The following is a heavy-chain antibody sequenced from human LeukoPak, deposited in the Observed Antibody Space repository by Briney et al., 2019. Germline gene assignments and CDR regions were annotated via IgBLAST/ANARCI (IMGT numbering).Heavy chain of an antibody. D-gene: IGHD3-16*02. CDR2: IYHSGST. V-gene: IGHV4-38-2*02. CDR1: GYSISSGYY. CDR3: ARDPTNYRLGFDY. J-gene: IGHJ4*02. Sequence: SETLSLTCTVSGYSISSGYYWGWIRRPPGKGLEGIGIIYHSGSTYYNPSLKSRVTISVDTSKNQFSLKLSSVTAADTAVYYCARDPTNYRLGFDYWGQGTLVTVSS.